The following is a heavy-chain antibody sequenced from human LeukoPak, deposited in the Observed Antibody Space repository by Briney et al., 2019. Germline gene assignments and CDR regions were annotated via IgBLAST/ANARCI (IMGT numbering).Heavy chain of an antibody. V-gene: IGHV3-11*06. D-gene: IGHD6-19*01. CDR1: GFTFSDYY. Sequence: GRSLRLSCGASGFTFSDYYMSWIRQAPGKGLEWVSYISSNGSKTHYADSVKGRFTISRDNSKNTLYLQMGSLRAEDMAVYYCARGGSSGWYVHWGQGTLVTVSS. CDR2: ISSNGSKT. J-gene: IGHJ5*02. CDR3: ARGGSSGWYVH.